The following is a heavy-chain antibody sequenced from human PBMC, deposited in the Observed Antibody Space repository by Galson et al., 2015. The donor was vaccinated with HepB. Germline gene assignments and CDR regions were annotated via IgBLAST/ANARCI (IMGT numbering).Heavy chain of an antibody. CDR1: GFTFSDYY. V-gene: IGHV3-11*05. CDR3: ARDRYCYGGDCYARFYYGMDV. Sequence: SLRLSCAASGFTFSDYYMSWIRQAPGKGLEWISYISSSSSYTDYADSVKGRFIISLHTSRNQFSLKLSSVTATDTAVYYCARDRYCYGGDCYARFYYGMDVWGQGTTVTVSS. CDR2: ISSSSSYT. D-gene: IGHD2-21*02. J-gene: IGHJ6*02.